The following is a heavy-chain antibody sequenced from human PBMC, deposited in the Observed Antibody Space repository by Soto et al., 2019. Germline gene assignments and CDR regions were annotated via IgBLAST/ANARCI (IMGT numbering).Heavy chain of an antibody. J-gene: IGHJ4*02. CDR3: AKHFDINGYYSSY. Sequence: GGSLSLSCAASGFTFSSYAMSWVRQAPGKGLEWVSIISGSGDYTYYADSVKGRFTISRDNSKKTLFLQMNSLRAEDTAVYYCAKHFDINGYYSSYWGQGTLVTVSS. CDR1: GFTFSSYA. D-gene: IGHD3-22*01. CDR2: ISGSGDYT. V-gene: IGHV3-23*01.